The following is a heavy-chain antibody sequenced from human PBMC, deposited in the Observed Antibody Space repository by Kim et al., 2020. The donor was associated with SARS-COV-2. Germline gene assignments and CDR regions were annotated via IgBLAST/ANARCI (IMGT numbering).Heavy chain of an antibody. J-gene: IGHJ5*02. D-gene: IGHD2-2*03. V-gene: IGHV5-51*01. CDR3: ARVGIEVAGWISWFDP. Sequence: GESLKISCKGFGYSFNTYWLGWVRQVPGKGLEWMGVIYVGDSDTRYSPSFQGQVTISVDKSTSTAYLQWTSLKASDTAIYYCARVGIEVAGWISWFDPWGQGTLVTVSS. CDR2: IYVGDSDT. CDR1: GYSFNTYW.